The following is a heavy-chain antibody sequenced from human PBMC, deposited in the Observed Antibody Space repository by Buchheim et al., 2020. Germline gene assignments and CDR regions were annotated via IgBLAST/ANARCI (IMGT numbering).Heavy chain of an antibody. CDR2: ISGSGGST. D-gene: IGHD5-18*01. J-gene: IGHJ4*02. V-gene: IGHV3-23*01. CDR3: AKGSIVGRRGYSYGSLDY. CDR1: GFTFSSYA. Sequence: EVQLLESGGGLVQPGGSLRLSCAASGFTFSSYAMSWVRQAPGKGLEWVSAISGSGGSTYYADSVKGRFTISRDNSKNTLYLQMNSLRAEDTAVYYCAKGSIVGRRGYSYGSLDYWGQGTL.